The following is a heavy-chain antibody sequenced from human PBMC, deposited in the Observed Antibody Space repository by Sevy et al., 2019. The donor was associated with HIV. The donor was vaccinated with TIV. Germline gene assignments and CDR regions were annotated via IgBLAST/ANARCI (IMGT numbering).Heavy chain of an antibody. V-gene: IGHV3-48*01. CDR3: ASRRSFDY. CDR2: ISSSSSTI. J-gene: IGHJ4*02. Sequence: GGSLRLSCAASGFTFSSYSMNWVRQPPGKGLEWVSYISSSSSTIYYADSVKGRFTISRDNAKNSLYLQMNSLRAEDTAVYYCASRRSFDYWGQGTLVTVSS. CDR1: GFTFSSYS.